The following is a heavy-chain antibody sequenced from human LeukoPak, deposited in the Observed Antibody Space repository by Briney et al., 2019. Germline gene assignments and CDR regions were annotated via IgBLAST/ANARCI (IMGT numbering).Heavy chain of an antibody. D-gene: IGHD1-14*01. Sequence: SETLSLTCAVSGGSISSGNWWSWVRQPPEKGLEWIGEIHHSGSTSYNPPLKSRVTISVDKSRNQFSLKVNSVTAADTAVYYCARTGDRYFDYWGQGTLVTVSS. J-gene: IGHJ4*02. CDR2: IHHSGST. CDR3: ARTGDRYFDY. CDR1: GGSISSGNW. V-gene: IGHV4-4*02.